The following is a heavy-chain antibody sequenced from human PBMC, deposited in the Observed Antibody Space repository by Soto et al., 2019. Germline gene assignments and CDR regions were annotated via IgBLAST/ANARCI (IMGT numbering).Heavy chain of an antibody. CDR2: VSGNGGST. J-gene: IGHJ4*02. CDR1: GFTFSSYA. CDR3: LNGDYY. V-gene: IGHV3-23*01. Sequence: GGSLRLSCAASGFTFSSYAMSWVRQAPGKGLEWVSGVSGNGGSTYFPDSVKGRFTISRDNSKNSLYLQMNSLRAEDTAVYYCLNGDYYVGPGTLVTVSS. D-gene: IGHD3-16*01.